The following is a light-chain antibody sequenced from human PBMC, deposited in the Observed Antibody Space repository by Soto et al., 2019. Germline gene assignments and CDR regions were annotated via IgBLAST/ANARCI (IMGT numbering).Light chain of an antibody. CDR3: QQSYSMELT. Sequence: DIQMTQSPSSLSASVGDRATITCRASQTINSYLNWYQQKPGKAPKLLIYGASSLQSGVTSRFSGSGSGTDFTLTISSLQPEDFATYYCQQSYSMELTFGGGTEVEIK. J-gene: IGKJ4*01. V-gene: IGKV1-39*01. CDR2: GAS. CDR1: QTINSY.